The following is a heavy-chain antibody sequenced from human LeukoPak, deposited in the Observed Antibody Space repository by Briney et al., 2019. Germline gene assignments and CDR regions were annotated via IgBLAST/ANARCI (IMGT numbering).Heavy chain of an antibody. J-gene: IGHJ4*02. CDR2: IYYSGST. V-gene: IGHV4-59*08. CDR3: ARLVSGVGYFDY. CDR1: GGSFSTYY. Sequence: SETLSLTCTVSGGSFSTYYWSWIRQPPGKGLEWIGYIYYSGSTNYNPSLKGRVTISVDTSKNQFSLKLSSGTAADTAMYYCARLVSGVGYFDYWGQGTLVTVSS. D-gene: IGHD6-19*01.